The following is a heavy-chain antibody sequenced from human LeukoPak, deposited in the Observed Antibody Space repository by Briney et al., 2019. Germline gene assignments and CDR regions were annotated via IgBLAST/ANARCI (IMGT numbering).Heavy chain of an antibody. CDR3: VRHFGSSSGEVGY. Sequence: GGSLRLSCAASGFTFDDYGMSWVRQAPGKGLEWVSGINWNGGSTGYADSVKGRFTISRDNAKNSLYLQMNSLRAEDTAVYYCVRHFGSSSGEVGYWGQGTLVTVSS. J-gene: IGHJ4*02. CDR1: GFTFDDYG. D-gene: IGHD6-6*01. V-gene: IGHV3-20*04. CDR2: INWNGGST.